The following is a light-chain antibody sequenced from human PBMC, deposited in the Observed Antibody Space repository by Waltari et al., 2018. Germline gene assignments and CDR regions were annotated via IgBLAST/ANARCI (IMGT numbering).Light chain of an antibody. V-gene: IGKV2-30*02. CDR1: QSLVHSDGNTH. CDR2: RVS. CDR3: MQGTHWPYT. J-gene: IGKJ2*01. Sequence: DVVMTQSPLPLPVTLGQAASISCKSSQSLVHSDGNTHLNWFQQRPGQSPRRLIYRVSNRDSGVPDRFSGSGSGTDFTLKISRVEAEDVGVYYCMQGTHWPYTFGQGTKLDIK.